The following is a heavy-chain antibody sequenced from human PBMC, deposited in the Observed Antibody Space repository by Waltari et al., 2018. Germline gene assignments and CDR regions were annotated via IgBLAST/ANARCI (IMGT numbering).Heavy chain of an antibody. D-gene: IGHD4-4*01. CDR1: GYTFTNYY. CDR2: IYPGGYST. V-gene: IGHV1-46*01. CDR3: ARGLSTVTTWDY. Sequence: QVQLVQSGAEVRKPGASVKISCKPSGYTFTNYYIHWVRQAPGQGLEWMGMIYPGGYSTNSAQKFQGRVTVTRDTSTNTVYMELSSLTSEDTAVYYCARGLSTVTTWDYWGQGTLVTVSS. J-gene: IGHJ4*02.